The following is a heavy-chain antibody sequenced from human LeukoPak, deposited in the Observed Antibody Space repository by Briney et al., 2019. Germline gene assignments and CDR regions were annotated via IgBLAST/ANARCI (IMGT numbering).Heavy chain of an antibody. J-gene: IGHJ6*02. CDR2: ISAYNGNT. V-gene: IGHV1-18*01. D-gene: IGHD1-14*01. CDR1: GYTFTRHA. Sequence: ASVNVSCKTSGYTFTRHAMNWVRQAPGQGLEWMGWISAYNGNTNYAQKVQGRVTMTTDTSTSTAYMELRSLRSDDTAVYYCAREETHHVYYGMDVWGQGTTVTVSS. CDR3: AREETHHVYYGMDV.